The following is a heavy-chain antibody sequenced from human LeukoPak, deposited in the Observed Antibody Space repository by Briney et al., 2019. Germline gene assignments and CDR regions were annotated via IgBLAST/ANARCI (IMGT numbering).Heavy chain of an antibody. D-gene: IGHD3-9*01. CDR1: GFTFSSYA. CDR3: AKDNVLRYFDPLLPDSFGMDV. V-gene: IGHV3-23*01. Sequence: GGSLRLSCAASGFTFSSYAMSWVRQAPGKGLEWVSAISGSGGSTYYADSVKGRFTISRDNSKNTLYLQMNSLRAEDTAVYYCAKDNVLRYFDPLLPDSFGMDVWGKGTTVTVSS. CDR2: ISGSGGST. J-gene: IGHJ6*04.